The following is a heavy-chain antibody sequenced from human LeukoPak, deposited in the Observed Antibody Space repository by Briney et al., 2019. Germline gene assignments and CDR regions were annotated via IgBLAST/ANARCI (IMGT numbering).Heavy chain of an antibody. D-gene: IGHD2-15*01. CDR3: ARDRGGGHMDV. V-gene: IGHV3-13*01. CDR1: GFTFSTYD. CDR2: IDTTGDT. Sequence: PGGSLRLSCAASGFTFSTYDMHWVRQATGKGLERVSAIDTTGDTYYPGSVKGRFTISRENAKNSLYLQMNSLRAGDTAVYYCARDRGGGHMDVWGKGTTVTISS. J-gene: IGHJ6*03.